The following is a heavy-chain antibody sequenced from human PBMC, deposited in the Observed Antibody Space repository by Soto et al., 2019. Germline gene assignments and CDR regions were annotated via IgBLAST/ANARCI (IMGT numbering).Heavy chain of an antibody. D-gene: IGHD2-15*01. CDR3: SRGDREDTAVVIGVRPGEYGVDV. Sequence: QVQLVESGGGVVQPGRSLRLSCAASGFTFSNYAMHWVRQAPGKGLECVAVISYNGGNRFYRDYVKGRFTISRDNSKNTGQLQIDSLRYEDAAVYYWSRGDREDTAVVIGVRPGEYGVDVWGQGTTVTVSS. CDR2: ISYNGGNR. CDR1: GFTFSNYA. J-gene: IGHJ6*02. V-gene: IGHV3-30*04.